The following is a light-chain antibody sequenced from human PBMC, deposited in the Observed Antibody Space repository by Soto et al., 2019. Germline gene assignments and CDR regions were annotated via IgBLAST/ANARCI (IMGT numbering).Light chain of an antibody. J-gene: IGKJ4*01. CDR1: QSISSSY. V-gene: IGKV3-20*01. Sequence: EIVLTQSPGTLCLSPGVRATLSCRASQSISSSYLVWYQQKPGQDPRLLIYGASSRATGIPDRFSGSGSGTDLTLTISRLEPEDFAVYHCQHYGSSIFTFVGGTKVEIK. CDR3: QHYGSSIFT. CDR2: GAS.